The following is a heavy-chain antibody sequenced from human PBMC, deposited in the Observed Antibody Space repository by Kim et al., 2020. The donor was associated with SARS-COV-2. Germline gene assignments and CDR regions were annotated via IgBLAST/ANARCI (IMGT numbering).Heavy chain of an antibody. J-gene: IGHJ4*02. CDR1: GFTFSSYA. CDR3: ASHGYSSGWYLDY. CDR2: ISGSGGST. V-gene: IGHV3-23*01. D-gene: IGHD6-19*01. Sequence: GGSLRLSCAASGFTFSSYAMSWVRQAPGKGLQWVSAISGSGGSTYYADSVKGRFTISRDNSKNTLYLQMNSLRAEDTAVYYCASHGYSSGWYLDYWGQGTLVTVSS.